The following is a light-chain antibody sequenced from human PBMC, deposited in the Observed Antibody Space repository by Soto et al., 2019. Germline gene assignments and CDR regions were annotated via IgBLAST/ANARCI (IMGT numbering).Light chain of an antibody. CDR3: QKYGSSPLT. Sequence: EIVLTQSPGTLSLSPGERATLSCRASQSVSSSYLAWYQQKPGQAPRLLIYGALSRATGIPDRFSGSGSGTDFTHTISRLEPEDLAVYYCQKYGSSPLTFGGGTKVEIK. V-gene: IGKV3-20*01. CDR2: GAL. J-gene: IGKJ4*01. CDR1: QSVSSSY.